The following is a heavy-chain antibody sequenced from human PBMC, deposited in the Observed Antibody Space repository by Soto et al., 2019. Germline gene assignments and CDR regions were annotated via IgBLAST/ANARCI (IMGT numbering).Heavy chain of an antibody. V-gene: IGHV4-4*07. D-gene: IGHD2-2*01. J-gene: IGHJ6*02. CDR2: IYSSGNS. CDR1: GGSISVYY. Sequence: SETLSLTCTVSGGSISVYYWGWIRQPPGRGLEYIGHIYSSGNSNYNPSLKSRVTMSVYTSKNQFSLKLSSVTAAATAVYYCARDGIVLVPAAMPEAYYYGMDVWGQGTTVT. CDR3: ARDGIVLVPAAMPEAYYYGMDV.